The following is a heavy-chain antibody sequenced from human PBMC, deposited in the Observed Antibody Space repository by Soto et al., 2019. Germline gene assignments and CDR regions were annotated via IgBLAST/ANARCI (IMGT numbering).Heavy chain of an antibody. Sequence: TSETLSLTCTVSGGSLSRSSYYWGWVRQPPGKGLEWIGNIYYSGSTYYNPSLKSRVSIYLDTSKNQFSLRLTSVTAADTAMYYCVSLGARTSSWSDNYAMDVWCQGTTVTVS. V-gene: IGHV4-39*01. CDR2: IYYSGST. D-gene: IGHD3-3*01. CDR3: VSLGARTSSWSDNYAMDV. J-gene: IGHJ6*02. CDR1: GGSLSRSSYY.